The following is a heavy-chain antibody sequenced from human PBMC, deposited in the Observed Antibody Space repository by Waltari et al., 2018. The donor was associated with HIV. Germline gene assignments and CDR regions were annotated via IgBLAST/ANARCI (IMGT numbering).Heavy chain of an antibody. CDR1: GFTFSSYA. CDR3: AFTMVRGDIKVFGFDY. V-gene: IGHV3-23*01. J-gene: IGHJ4*02. CDR2: ISGSGGST. Sequence: EVQLLESGGGLVQPGGSLRLSCAASGFTFSSYAMSWVRQAPGKGLEWVSAISGSGGSTYYADSVKGRFTISRDNSKNTLYLQMNSLRAEDTAVYYCAFTMVRGDIKVFGFDYWGQGTLVTVSS. D-gene: IGHD3-10*01.